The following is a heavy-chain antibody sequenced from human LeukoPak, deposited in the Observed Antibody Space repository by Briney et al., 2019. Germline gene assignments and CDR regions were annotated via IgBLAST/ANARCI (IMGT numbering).Heavy chain of an antibody. V-gene: IGHV3-23*01. D-gene: IGHD6-13*01. CDR3: AKDRPLRIGIADRPHFDY. Sequence: PGGSLRLSCAASGFTFSSYEMNWVRQAPGKGLEWVSAISGSGGSTYYADSVKGRFTISRDNSKNTLYLQMNSLRAEDTAVYYCAKDRPLRIGIADRPHFDYWGQGTLVTVSS. J-gene: IGHJ4*02. CDR1: GFTFSSYE. CDR2: ISGSGGST.